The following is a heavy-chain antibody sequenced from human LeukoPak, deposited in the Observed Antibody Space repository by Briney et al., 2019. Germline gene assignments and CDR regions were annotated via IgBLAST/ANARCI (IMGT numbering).Heavy chain of an antibody. J-gene: IGHJ4*02. CDR2: IYTSGST. V-gene: IGHV4-4*07. CDR3: ASKRYSSSWYYFDY. CDR1: GGSISSYY. Sequence: PSETLSLTCTVSGGSISSYYWSWIRQPAGKGLEWIGRIYTSGSTNYNPSLKSRVTISVDTSKNQFSLKLSSVTAADTAVYFCASKRYSSSWYYFDYWGQGTLVTVSS. D-gene: IGHD6-13*01.